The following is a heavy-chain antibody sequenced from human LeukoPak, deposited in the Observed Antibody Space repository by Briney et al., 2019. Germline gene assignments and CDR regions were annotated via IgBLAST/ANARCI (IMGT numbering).Heavy chain of an antibody. Sequence: SETLSLTCTVSGGSFSTYYWSWIRQPPGKGLEWIGYIYCSGSTNYNPSLQSRVTISVDTSKNRFSLRLSSVTAADTAVYYCARVNSYYDSSGYYFGSGYFDYWGQGTLVTVSS. CDR1: GGSFSTYY. V-gene: IGHV4-59*01. J-gene: IGHJ4*02. CDR3: ARVNSYYDSSGYYFGSGYFDY. D-gene: IGHD3-22*01. CDR2: IYCSGST.